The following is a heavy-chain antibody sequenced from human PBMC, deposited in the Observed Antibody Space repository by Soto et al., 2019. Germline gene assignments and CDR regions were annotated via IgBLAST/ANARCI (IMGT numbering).Heavy chain of an antibody. Sequence: QVALKESFPELVKPTETLTLTCCVSGFSLTLGRMAVTWILQPQGKSLQCLAHILSSGETYDAKSLKTRVNISKDISNSQIRITMTNVDPVDTATDFCARIDYTGSHRIDYWGQGTRITVSS. CDR2: ILSSGET. CDR3: ARIDYTGSHRIDY. J-gene: IGHJ4*02. D-gene: IGHD1-26*01. CDR1: GFSLTLGRMA. V-gene: IGHV2-26*01.